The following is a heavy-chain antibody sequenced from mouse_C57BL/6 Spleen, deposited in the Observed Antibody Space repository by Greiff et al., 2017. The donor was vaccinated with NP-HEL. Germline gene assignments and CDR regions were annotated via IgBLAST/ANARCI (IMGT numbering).Heavy chain of an antibody. Sequence: VMLVESGPGLVQPSQSLSITCTVSGFSLTSYGVHWVRQSPGKGLEWLGVIWSGGSTDYNAAFISRLSISKDNSKSQVFFKMNSLQADDTAIYYCATLRRGYAMDYWGQGTSVTVSS. D-gene: IGHD2-4*01. CDR1: GFSLTSYG. V-gene: IGHV2-2*01. CDR2: IWSGGST. J-gene: IGHJ4*01. CDR3: ATLRRGYAMDY.